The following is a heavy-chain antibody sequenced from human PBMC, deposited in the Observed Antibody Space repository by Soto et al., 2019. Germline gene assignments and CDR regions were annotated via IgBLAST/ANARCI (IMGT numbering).Heavy chain of an antibody. CDR3: VRDTAYCSGGTCYSSHDMDV. CDR1: GFTFSSYA. CDR2: ISYDGRNK. V-gene: IGHV3-30*04. Sequence: GGSLRLSCAASGFTFSSYAMHWVRQAPGKGLEWVAVISYDGRNKYYADSVKGRFTISRDNSKNTLYLEMNSLRVEDTAVYHCVRDTAYCSGGTCYSSHDMDVWGQGTTVTVSS. J-gene: IGHJ6*02. D-gene: IGHD2-15*01.